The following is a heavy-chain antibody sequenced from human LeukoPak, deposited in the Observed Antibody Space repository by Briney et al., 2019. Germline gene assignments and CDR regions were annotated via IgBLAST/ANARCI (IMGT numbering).Heavy chain of an antibody. CDR1: GGSISSGGYY. CDR3: ARVYDFWSGYPLNWFDP. J-gene: IGHJ5*02. CDR2: IYYSGST. Sequence: PSETLSLTCTVSGGSISSGGYYWSWIRQHPGMGLEWIGYIYYSGSTYYNPSLKSRVTISVDTSKNQFSLKLSSVTAADTAVYYCARVYDFWSGYPLNWFDPWGQGTLVTVSS. D-gene: IGHD3-3*01. V-gene: IGHV4-31*03.